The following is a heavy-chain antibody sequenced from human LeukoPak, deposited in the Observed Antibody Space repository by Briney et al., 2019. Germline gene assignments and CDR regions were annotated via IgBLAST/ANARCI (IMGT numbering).Heavy chain of an antibody. J-gene: IGHJ4*02. CDR2: INEDESEK. V-gene: IGHV3-7*01. D-gene: IGHD3-10*01. CDR3: ARASTRSGTTYYFDY. Sequence: GGSLRLSCVASGFTFDYWMSWVRQAPGKGLEWVANINEDESEKYYVDSVKGRFTVSRDNARSSLFLQMNSLSAEDTAVYFCARASTRSGTTYYFDYWGQGTLVTVSS. CDR1: GFTFDYW.